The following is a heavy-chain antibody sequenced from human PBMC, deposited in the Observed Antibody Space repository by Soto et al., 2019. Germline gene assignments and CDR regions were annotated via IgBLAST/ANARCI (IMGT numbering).Heavy chain of an antibody. CDR3: SRSQGSSTSLEIYYYYYYGMDV. CDR2: IIPISDTT. D-gene: IGHD2-2*01. V-gene: IGHV1-69*01. J-gene: IGHJ6*01. CDR1: GGTFSSYA. Sequence: QVQLVQSGAEAKKPGSSVKVSCKASGGTFSSYAISWVRQAPGQGLEWMGGIIPISDTTNYAQKFQGRVTITADESTRTAYMELSSLRSEDTAVYYCSRSQGSSTSLEIYYYYYYGMDVWGQGTTVNVSS.